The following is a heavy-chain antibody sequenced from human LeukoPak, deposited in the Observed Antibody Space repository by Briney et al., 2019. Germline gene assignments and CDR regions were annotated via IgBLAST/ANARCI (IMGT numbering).Heavy chain of an antibody. CDR1: GGSISSGGYY. J-gene: IGHJ4*02. CDR2: IYYSGST. Sequence: SETLSLTCTVSGGSISSGGYYWSWIRQHPGKGLEWIGYIYYSGSTYYNPSLKSRVTISADTSKNQFSLKLSSVTAADTAVYYCATGFPGYCSSTSCYGLWGQGTLVTVSS. V-gene: IGHV4-31*03. CDR3: ATGFPGYCSSTSCYGL. D-gene: IGHD2-2*01.